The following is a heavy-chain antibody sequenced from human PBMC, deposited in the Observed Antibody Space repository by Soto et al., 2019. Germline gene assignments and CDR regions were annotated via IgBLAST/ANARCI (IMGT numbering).Heavy chain of an antibody. CDR1: GGSISSGGYS. V-gene: IGHV4-30-2*01. CDR3: ARYYDFWSGSYYFDY. D-gene: IGHD3-3*01. J-gene: IGHJ4*02. Sequence: SETLSLICAVSGGSISSGGYSWSWIRQPPGKGLEWIGYIYHSGSTCYNPSLKSRVTISVDRSKNQFSLKVSSVTAADTAVYYCARYYDFWSGSYYFDYWGQGTLVTVSS. CDR2: IYHSGST.